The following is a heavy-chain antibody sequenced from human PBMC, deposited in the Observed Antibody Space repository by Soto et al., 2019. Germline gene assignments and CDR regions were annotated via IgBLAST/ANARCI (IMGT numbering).Heavy chain of an antibody. V-gene: IGHV3-33*01. D-gene: IGHD3-3*01. CDR2: IWYDGSNK. CDR1: GFTFSSCG. Sequence: GGSLRLSCAASGFTFSSCGMHWVRQAPGKGLEWVAVIWYDGSNKYYADSVKGRFTISRDNSKNTLYLQMNSLRAEDTAVYYCARDQKNYDFWSGYYDNYYGMDVWGQGTTVTVSS. J-gene: IGHJ6*02. CDR3: ARDQKNYDFWSGYYDNYYGMDV.